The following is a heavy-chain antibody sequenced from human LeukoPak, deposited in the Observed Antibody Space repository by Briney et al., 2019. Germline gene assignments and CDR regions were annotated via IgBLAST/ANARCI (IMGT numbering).Heavy chain of an antibody. J-gene: IGHJ5*02. Sequence: GESLKISCKGSGYIFTSYWIGWVRQMPGIGLEWMGIIYPGDSDIRYSPSFQGQVTISADKSTSTAYLQWSSLKASDTAMYYCARQGAVAANNWFDPWGQGTLVTVSP. D-gene: IGHD6-19*01. CDR3: ARQGAVAANNWFDP. CDR1: GYIFTSYW. V-gene: IGHV5-51*01. CDR2: IYPGDSDI.